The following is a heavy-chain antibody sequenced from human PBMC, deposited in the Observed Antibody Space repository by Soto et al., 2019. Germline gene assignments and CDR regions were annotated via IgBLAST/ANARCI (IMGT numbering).Heavy chain of an antibody. CDR2: ISPYTGNA. Sequence: ASVKVSCKASGFTFTDYGFTWVRQAPGQGLQWMGRISPYTGNANYAQTVQGRVTMTTDTSTSTVYMELRSLRSDDTAVYFCAREYLDYYDTSGYYYWGQGTLVTV. J-gene: IGHJ4*01. D-gene: IGHD3-22*01. CDR3: AREYLDYYDTSGYYY. V-gene: IGHV1-18*04. CDR1: GFTFTDYG.